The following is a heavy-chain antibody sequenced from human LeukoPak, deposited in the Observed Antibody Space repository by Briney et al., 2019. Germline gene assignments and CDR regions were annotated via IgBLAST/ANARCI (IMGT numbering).Heavy chain of an antibody. J-gene: IGHJ6*03. CDR3: TRHSPAGGNSGNYMDV. V-gene: IGHV3-73*01. CDR1: GFTFSGSA. CDR2: IRSKANSYAT. Sequence: GGSLRLSCASSGFTFSGSAMHWVRQASGKGLKWVGRIRSKANSYATAYAASVKGRFTISRDDSKNTAYLQMNSLKTEDTAVYYCTRHSPAGGNSGNYMDVWGKGTTVTVSS. D-gene: IGHD4-23*01.